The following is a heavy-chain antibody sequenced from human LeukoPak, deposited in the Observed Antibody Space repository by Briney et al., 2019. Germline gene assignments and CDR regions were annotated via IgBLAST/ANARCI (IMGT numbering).Heavy chain of an antibody. CDR3: ARLSIQWTPEMYYFDY. Sequence: PGGSLRLSCATSGFTFNKYWLAWVRQPPGKGLEWVANINQDDSQIYYLESVEGRFTITRDNAKNSLHLQMNSLRAEDTAIYYCARLSIQWTPEMYYFDYWGQGTLVTVSS. V-gene: IGHV3-7*01. J-gene: IGHJ4*02. CDR2: INQDDSQI. CDR1: GFTFNKYW. D-gene: IGHD5-12*01.